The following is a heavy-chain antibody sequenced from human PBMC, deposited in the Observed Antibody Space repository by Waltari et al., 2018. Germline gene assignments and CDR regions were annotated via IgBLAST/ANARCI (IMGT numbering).Heavy chain of an antibody. CDR3: ARVRSGPRAYYYGMDV. J-gene: IGHJ6*02. V-gene: IGHV1-69*08. CDR2: IIPIFGTA. CDR1: GGTFSSYA. Sequence: QVQLVQSGAEVKKPGSSVKVSCKASGGTFSSYAISWVRQAPGQGLEWMGRIIPIFGTANYAQKFRGRVTITADKSTSTAYMELSSLRSEDTAVYYCARVRSGPRAYYYGMDVWGQGTTVTVSS. D-gene: IGHD3-3*01.